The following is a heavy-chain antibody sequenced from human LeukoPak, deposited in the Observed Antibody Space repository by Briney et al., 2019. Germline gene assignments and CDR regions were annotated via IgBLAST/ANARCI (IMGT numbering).Heavy chain of an antibody. CDR2: INNNGDKT. D-gene: IGHD1-1*01. CDR1: GFTFSSYS. Sequence: GGSLRLSCAAFGFTFSSYSMHWVRQTPGKGLECVSGINNNGDKTYYANSVKGRFTISRDNSKNTLYLQMGSLRVEDMAVYYCARSGRDDTDYYSSMNVWGRGTTVTVSS. J-gene: IGHJ6*03. V-gene: IGHV3-64*01. CDR3: ARSGRDDTDYYSSMNV.